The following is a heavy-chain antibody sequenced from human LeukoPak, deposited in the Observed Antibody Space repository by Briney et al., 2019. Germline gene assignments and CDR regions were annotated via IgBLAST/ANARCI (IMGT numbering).Heavy chain of an antibody. J-gene: IGHJ4*02. D-gene: IGHD6-13*01. V-gene: IGHV5-51*01. CDR2: IYPGDSDT. Sequence: KSGESLKISCKGSGYSFTSYWIGWVRQMPGKGLEWMGIIYPGDSDTRYSPSFQGQVTISADKSISTAYLQWSSLKASDTAMYYCARLGIAAAGTKDEIGYWGQGTLVTVSS. CDR3: ARLGIAAAGTKDEIGY. CDR1: GYSFTSYW.